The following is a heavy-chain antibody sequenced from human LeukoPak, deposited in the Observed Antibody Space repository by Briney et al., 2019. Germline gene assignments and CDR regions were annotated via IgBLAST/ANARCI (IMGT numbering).Heavy chain of an antibody. V-gene: IGHV1-69*04. CDR2: IIPILGIA. Sequence: GASVKVSCKASGGTFSSYAISWVRQAPGQGLEWMGRIIPILGIANYAQKFQGRVTITADKSTSTAYMELSSLRSEDTAVYYCARDPDSVAAADYWGQGTLVTVSS. CDR3: ARDPDSVAAADY. D-gene: IGHD2-15*01. CDR1: GGTFSSYA. J-gene: IGHJ4*02.